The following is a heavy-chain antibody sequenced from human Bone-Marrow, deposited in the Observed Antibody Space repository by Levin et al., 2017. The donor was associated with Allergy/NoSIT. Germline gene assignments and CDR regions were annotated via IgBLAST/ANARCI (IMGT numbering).Heavy chain of an antibody. V-gene: IGHV3-23*01. D-gene: IGHD3-10*01. J-gene: IGHJ4*02. CDR3: TKEGGPTGYFDY. Sequence: PGGSLRLSCAASGFTFSSYAMGWVRQAPGKGLEWVSAISHDGGRTYYADSVKGRFTISRDNSKNTLYQQMNSLRAEDTAVYYCTKEGGPTGYFDYWGQGTLVTVSS. CDR1: GFTFSSYA. CDR2: ISHDGGRT.